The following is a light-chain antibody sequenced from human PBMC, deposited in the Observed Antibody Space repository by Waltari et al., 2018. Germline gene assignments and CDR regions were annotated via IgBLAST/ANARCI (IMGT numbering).Light chain of an antibody. CDR2: GAS. J-gene: IGKJ4*01. CDR1: QSVSSSH. CDR3: QHYDNSHPLT. Sequence: IVLTQSPGTLSLSPGERATLSCRASQSVSSSHIVWYQQKPGQAPRLLIYGASTRATGIPDRFSGSGSETDFTLTISRLEPEDFEVYYCQHYDNSHPLTFGGGTKVEI. V-gene: IGKV3-20*01.